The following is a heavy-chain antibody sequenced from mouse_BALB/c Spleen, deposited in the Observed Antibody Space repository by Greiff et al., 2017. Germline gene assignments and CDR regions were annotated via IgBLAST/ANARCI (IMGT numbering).Heavy chain of an antibody. V-gene: IGHV1S126*01. CDR1: GYSFTSYW. J-gene: IGHJ3*01. D-gene: IGHD2-4*01. CDR2: IDPSDSET. CDR3: ARGYDYDDPFAY. Sequence: QVQLQQSGPQLVRPGASVKISCKASGYSFTSYWMHWVKQRPGQGLEWIGMIDPSDSETRLNQKFKDKATLTVDKSSSTAYMQLSSPTSEDSAVYYCARGYDYDDPFAYWGQGTLVTVSA.